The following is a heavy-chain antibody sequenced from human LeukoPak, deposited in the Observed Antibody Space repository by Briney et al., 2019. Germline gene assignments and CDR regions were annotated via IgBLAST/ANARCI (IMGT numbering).Heavy chain of an antibody. J-gene: IGHJ4*02. CDR3: AKVSYSGYEFDY. D-gene: IGHD5-12*01. V-gene: IGHV3-30*18. CDR2: ISYDGSNK. CDR1: GFTFSSYG. Sequence: GGSLRLSCAASGFTFSSYGMHWVRQAPGKGLEWVAVISYDGSNKYYADSVKGRFTISRDNSKNTLYLQMNSLRAEDTAVYYCAKVSYSGYEFDYWGQGTLVTVSS.